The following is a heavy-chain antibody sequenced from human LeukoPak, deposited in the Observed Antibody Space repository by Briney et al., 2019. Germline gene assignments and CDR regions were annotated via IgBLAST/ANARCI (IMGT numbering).Heavy chain of an antibody. J-gene: IGHJ4*02. CDR3: ARDGNNFDY. Sequence: PSQTLSLTCTVSGGSISSGGYYWSWIRQPPGKGLEWIGYIYHTGTTYYNPSLKSRVTISVDWSRNQFSLKLNSLTAADTAVYYCARDGNNFDYWGQGTLVTVSS. CDR1: GGSISSGGYY. CDR2: IYHTGTT. V-gene: IGHV4-30-2*01.